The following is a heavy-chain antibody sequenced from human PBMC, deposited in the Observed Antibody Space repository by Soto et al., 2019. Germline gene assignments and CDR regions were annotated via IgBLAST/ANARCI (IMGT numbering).Heavy chain of an antibody. CDR2: IYYSGST. J-gene: IGHJ5*02. CDR1: GGSISSYSHY. V-gene: IGHV4-39*07. CDR3: ARERPDGARLDP. D-gene: IGHD6-6*01. Sequence: SSETLSLTCTVSGGSISSYSHYWGWIRQPPGKGLEWIGSIYYSGSTDYNPSLKSRVTISVDTSKNQFSLKLSSVTAADTAVYYCARERPDGARLDPWGQGTLVT.